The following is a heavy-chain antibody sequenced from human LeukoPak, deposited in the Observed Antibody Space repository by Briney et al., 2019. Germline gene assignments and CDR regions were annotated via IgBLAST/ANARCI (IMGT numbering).Heavy chain of an antibody. CDR1: GYTLTELS. Sequence: GASVKVSCKVSGYTLTELSMHWVRQSPGKGLEWMGGFDPEDGETIYAQKFQGRVTMTEDTSTDTAYMELSSLRSEDTAVYYCATSHTIDADGDFWSGYYNKWFDPWGQGTLVTVSS. D-gene: IGHD3-3*01. CDR3: ATSHTIDADGDFWSGYYNKWFDP. J-gene: IGHJ5*02. CDR2: FDPEDGET. V-gene: IGHV1-24*01.